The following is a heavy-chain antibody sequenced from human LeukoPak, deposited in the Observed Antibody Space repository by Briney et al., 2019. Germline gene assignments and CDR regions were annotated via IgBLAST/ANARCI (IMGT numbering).Heavy chain of an antibody. J-gene: IGHJ3*02. V-gene: IGHV3-21*01. CDR1: GFTFSSYS. Sequence: GGSLRLSCAASGFTFSSYSMNWVRQAPGKGLEWVSSISSSSSYIYYADSVKGRFTISRDNAKNSLYLQMNSLRAEDTAVYYCARFLAAAGNDAFDIWGQGTMVTASS. CDR2: ISSSSSYI. CDR3: ARFLAAAGNDAFDI. D-gene: IGHD6-25*01.